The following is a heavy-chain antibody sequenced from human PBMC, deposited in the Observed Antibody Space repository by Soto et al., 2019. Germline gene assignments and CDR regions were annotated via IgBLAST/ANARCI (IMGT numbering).Heavy chain of an antibody. CDR3: ARSDDKDILTGCYN. Sequence: DVQLLESGGGLIQPGGSLRLSCAASGFSFNNYAMAWVRQAPGKALEWVSSIGHSGYSINYGDSVKGRFTISRDNSNNTLFLEMTGLRAEDTAVYYCARSDDKDILTGCYNWGQGALVTVSS. CDR2: IGHSGYSI. V-gene: IGHV3-23*01. CDR1: GFSFNNYA. D-gene: IGHD3-9*01. J-gene: IGHJ4*02.